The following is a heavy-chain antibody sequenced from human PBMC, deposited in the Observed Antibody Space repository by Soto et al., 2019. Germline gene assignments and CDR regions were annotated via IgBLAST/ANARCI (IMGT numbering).Heavy chain of an antibody. J-gene: IGHJ5*02. CDR3: ARPKGYCSSGSCYDNWFDP. D-gene: IGHD2-15*01. CDR2: IYYSGST. CDR1: GGSISSSSYY. V-gene: IGHV4-39*01. Sequence: SETLSLTCTVSGGSISSSSYYWGWIRQPPGKGLEWIGSIYYSGSTYYNPSLKSRVTISVDTSKNQFSLKLSSVTAADTAVYYCARPKGYCSSGSCYDNWFDPWGQGTLVTVSS.